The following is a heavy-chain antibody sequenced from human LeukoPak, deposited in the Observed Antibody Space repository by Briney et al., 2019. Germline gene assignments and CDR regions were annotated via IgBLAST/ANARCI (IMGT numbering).Heavy chain of an antibody. CDR2: IFYTGRT. Sequence: PSETLSLTCTVSGVSPSSFFWSWIRQPPGEGLEWIGHIFYTGRTTYSPSLKSRVTISIDTSKNQFSLKMSSVTAADTAVYYCARVYSYGEIWFDPWGHGTLATVSS. D-gene: IGHD5-18*01. V-gene: IGHV4-59*01. CDR3: ARVYSYGEIWFDP. J-gene: IGHJ5*02. CDR1: GVSPSSFF.